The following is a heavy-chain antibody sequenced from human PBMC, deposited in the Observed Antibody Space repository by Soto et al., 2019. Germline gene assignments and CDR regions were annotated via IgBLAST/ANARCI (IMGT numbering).Heavy chain of an antibody. CDR1: GFSLSTTGMG. CDR3: AHRPWYAFEP. V-gene: IGHV2-5*02. J-gene: IGHJ5*02. D-gene: IGHD6-13*01. CDR2: IYWDGEK. Sequence: QITLKESGPTLVKPTQTLTLTCTFSGFSLSTTGMGVGWIRQPPGKALEWLALIYWDGEKRYSPSLKSRLTITKDTSKNHVVLTMTNMDPVDTATYYCAHRPWYAFEPWGQGILVTVSS.